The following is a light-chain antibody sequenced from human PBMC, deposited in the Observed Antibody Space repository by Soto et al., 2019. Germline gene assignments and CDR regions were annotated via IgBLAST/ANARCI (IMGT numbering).Light chain of an antibody. Sequence: ENVLTQSPGTVSLSPGERATLSCRASQGVTSNHLAWYQQKHGQAPRLLIYGVFNRATGIPDRFSGSGSGTDFTLTITRLEPEDSAVYFCQHSDGSPRTFGQGTKLEIK. CDR1: QGVTSNH. CDR2: GVF. V-gene: IGKV3-20*01. J-gene: IGKJ2*01. CDR3: QHSDGSPRT.